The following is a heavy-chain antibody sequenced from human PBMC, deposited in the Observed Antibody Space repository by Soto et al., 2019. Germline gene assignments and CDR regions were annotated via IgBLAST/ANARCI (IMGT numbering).Heavy chain of an antibody. Sequence: PGESLKISCKGSGYSFTSYWIGWVRQMPGKGLEWMGIIYPGDSDTRYSPYFQGQVTISADKSISTAYLQWSSLKASDTAMYYCAKGYCSSTSCSYYFDYWGQGTLVTVSS. CDR2: IYPGDSDT. CDR3: AKGYCSSTSCSYYFDY. J-gene: IGHJ4*02. CDR1: GYSFTSYW. D-gene: IGHD2-2*01. V-gene: IGHV5-51*01.